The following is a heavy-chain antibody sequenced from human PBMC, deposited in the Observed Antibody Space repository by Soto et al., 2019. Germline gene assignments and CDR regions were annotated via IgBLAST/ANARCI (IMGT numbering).Heavy chain of an antibody. Sequence: QVQLQQWGAGLLKPSETLSLTCAVYGGFVSSGSYYWSWIRQPPGKGLEWIGEMSHSGGTHFNPSLKSPLTISVDTSKNQFSLKMSSVTAADTALYYCARVERGTATTVVDAFDIWGPGTMVTVSS. J-gene: IGHJ3*02. CDR2: MSHSGGT. CDR3: ARVERGTATTVVDAFDI. CDR1: GGFVSSGSYY. D-gene: IGHD1-1*01. V-gene: IGHV4-34*01.